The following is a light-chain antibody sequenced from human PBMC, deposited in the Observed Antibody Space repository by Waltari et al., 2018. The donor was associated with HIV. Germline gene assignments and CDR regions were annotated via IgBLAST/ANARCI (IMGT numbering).Light chain of an antibody. CDR1: SSDIGYFNY. Sequence: QSALTQPPSASGSPGQSVTVSCTGTSSDIGYFNYVSWYQQHPGKAPKLLIYDVNKRPSGVPDRFSASKSGATASLTVSGLPAEDEADYYCAAYAGNNIVIFGGGTKVTV. V-gene: IGLV2-8*01. CDR3: AAYAGNNIVI. CDR2: DVN. J-gene: IGLJ2*01.